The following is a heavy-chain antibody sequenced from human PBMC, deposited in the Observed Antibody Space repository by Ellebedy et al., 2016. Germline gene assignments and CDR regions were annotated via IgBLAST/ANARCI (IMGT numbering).Heavy chain of an antibody. CDR2: IYYSGSA. Sequence: SETLSLXCTVSGGSINNYYWSWIRQPPGKGLEWIGYIYYSGSANYNPSLKSRVTISLDTSKNQFSLKLSSVTAADTAVYYCARRRLDRTSSEVFDYWGQGTLVTVSS. D-gene: IGHD6-6*01. CDR3: ARRRLDRTSSEVFDY. V-gene: IGHV4-59*01. J-gene: IGHJ4*02. CDR1: GGSINNYY.